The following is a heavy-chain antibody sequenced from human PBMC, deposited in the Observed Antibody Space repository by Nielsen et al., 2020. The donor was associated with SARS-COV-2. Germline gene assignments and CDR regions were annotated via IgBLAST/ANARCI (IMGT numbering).Heavy chain of an antibody. V-gene: IGHV3-23*03. CDR2: IYSGGSST. J-gene: IGHJ5*02. CDR3: ARDRAYYYGSGLGWFDP. Sequence: GGSLRLSCAASGFTFSNYAMSWVRQAPGKGLEWVSVIYSGGSSTYYADSVKGRFTISRDNSKNTLYLQMNSLRAEDTAVYYCARDRAYYYGSGLGWFDPWGQGTLVTVSS. D-gene: IGHD3-10*01. CDR1: GFTFSNYA.